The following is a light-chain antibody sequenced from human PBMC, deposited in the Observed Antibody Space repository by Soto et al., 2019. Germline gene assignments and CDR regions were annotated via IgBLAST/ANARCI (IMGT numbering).Light chain of an antibody. J-gene: IGKJ4*01. CDR1: QSVSSSY. V-gene: IGKV3-20*01. Sequence: EIVLTQSPGTLSLSPGERATLSCRASQSVSSSYLAWYQQKPGQAPRLLIYGASSRATGIPDRFSASGSGTDFTLTISRLEPEHFAVYYCQQYGSSPLTFGGGTKVEIK. CDR3: QQYGSSPLT. CDR2: GAS.